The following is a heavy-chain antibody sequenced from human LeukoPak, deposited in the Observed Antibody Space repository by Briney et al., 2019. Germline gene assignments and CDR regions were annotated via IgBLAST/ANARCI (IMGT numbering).Heavy chain of an antibody. D-gene: IGHD5-12*01. CDR1: GFTFRSYW. CDR3: ARLSGYAAFDY. J-gene: IGHJ4*02. V-gene: IGHV3-74*01. CDR2: INSDGSST. Sequence: GRSLRLSCAASGFTFRSYWMHWVRQVSGKGLVWVSRINSDGSSTSYADSVKGRFTISRDNAKNTLYLQMNSLRAEDTAVYYCARLSGYAAFDYWGQGTLVTVSS.